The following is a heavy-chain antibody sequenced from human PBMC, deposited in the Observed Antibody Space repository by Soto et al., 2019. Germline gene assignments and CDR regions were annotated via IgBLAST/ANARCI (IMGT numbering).Heavy chain of an antibody. CDR1: GFSLSTSGVG. J-gene: IGHJ4*02. V-gene: IGHV2-5*02. CDR2: IYLDDDM. CDR3: AHYDYGGLVY. Sequence: QITLKESGPTLVKPTQTLTLTCTFSGFSLSTSGVGVVWIRQPPGKALEWLALIYLDDDMRYSPSLNSSLTITKDTSKNQEVLTMTNMDPVDTATFYCAHYDYGGLVYWGQGALVTVSS. D-gene: IGHD4-17*01.